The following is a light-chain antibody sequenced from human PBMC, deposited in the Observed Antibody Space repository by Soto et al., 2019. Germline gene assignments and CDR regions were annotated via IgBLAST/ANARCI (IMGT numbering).Light chain of an antibody. J-gene: IGKJ1*01. CDR1: QSVSSY. V-gene: IGKV3-11*01. CDR2: DAS. CDR3: QQRSNWPKT. Sequence: ESVLAQSPATLSLSPGERATLSCRASQSVSSYLAWYQQKPGQAPRLLIYDASNRATGIPARFSGSGSGTDLTLTISSLEPEDFAVYYCQQRSNWPKTFGQGTKVDIK.